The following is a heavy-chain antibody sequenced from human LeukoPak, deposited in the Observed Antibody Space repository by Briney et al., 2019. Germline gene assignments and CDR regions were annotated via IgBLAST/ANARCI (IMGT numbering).Heavy chain of an antibody. CDR2: IYYSGST. V-gene: IGHV4-30-4*01. Sequence: TSETLSLTCTVSGGSISSGDCYWSWIRQPPGKGLEWIGYIYYSGSTYYNPSLKSRVTISVDTSKNQFSLKLSSVTAADTAVYYCARAPRPFYYYYYGMDVWGQGTTVTVSS. CDR1: GGSISSGDCY. CDR3: ARAPRPFYYYYYGMDV. J-gene: IGHJ6*02.